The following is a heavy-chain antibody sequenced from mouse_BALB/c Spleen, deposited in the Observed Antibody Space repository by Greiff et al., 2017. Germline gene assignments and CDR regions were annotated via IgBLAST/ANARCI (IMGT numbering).Heavy chain of an antibody. CDR3: TREGYGNYVSYYAMDY. J-gene: IGHJ4*01. D-gene: IGHD2-10*02. V-gene: IGHV5-6-4*01. Sequence: EVHLVESGGGLVKPGGSLKLSCAASGFTFSSYTMSWVRQTPEKRLEWVATISSGGSYTYYPDSVKGRFTISRDNAKNTLYLQMSSLKSEDTAMYYCTREGYGNYVSYYAMDYWGQGTSVTVSS. CDR1: GFTFSSYT. CDR2: ISSGGSYT.